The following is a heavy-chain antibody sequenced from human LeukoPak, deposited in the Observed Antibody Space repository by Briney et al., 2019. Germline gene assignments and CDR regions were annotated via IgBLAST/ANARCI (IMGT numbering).Heavy chain of an antibody. J-gene: IGHJ4*02. CDR1: GFTFSSYA. Sequence: GGSLRLSCAASGFTFSSYAMSWVRQAPGKGLEWVSGISGSGGSTYYADSVKGRSIISRDNPKNTLYLQMNSLRAEDTAVYYCAKLAFGEFTDCWGRGTLVTVSS. D-gene: IGHD3-10*01. CDR2: ISGSGGST. V-gene: IGHV3-23*01. CDR3: AKLAFGEFTDC.